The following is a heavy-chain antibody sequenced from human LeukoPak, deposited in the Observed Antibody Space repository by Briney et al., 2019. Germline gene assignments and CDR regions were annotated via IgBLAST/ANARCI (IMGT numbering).Heavy chain of an antibody. J-gene: IGHJ4*02. D-gene: IGHD6-13*01. Sequence: SEILSLTCAVYGASFSGYYWSWIRQPPGKGLEWIGEINHTGNTNYNPSLKSRVTISVDTSKNQFSLKLSSVTAADTAVYYCARGPRDSSSWYLNYWGQGTLVAVSS. V-gene: IGHV4-34*01. CDR3: ARGPRDSSSWYLNY. CDR2: INHTGNT. CDR1: GASFSGYY.